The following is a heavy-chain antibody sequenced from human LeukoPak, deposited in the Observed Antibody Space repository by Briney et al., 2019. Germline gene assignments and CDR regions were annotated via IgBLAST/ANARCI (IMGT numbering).Heavy chain of an antibody. CDR1: GFTFSSYE. CDR2: ISSSGSTI. CDR3: AELGITMIGGV. D-gene: IGHD3-10*02. V-gene: IGHV3-48*03. Sequence: GGSLRLSCAASGFTFSSYEMNWVRQAPGKGLEWVSYISSSGSTIYYADSVKGRFTIFRDNAKNSLYLPMNSLRAEDTAVYYCAELGITMIGGVWGKGTTVTISS. J-gene: IGHJ6*04.